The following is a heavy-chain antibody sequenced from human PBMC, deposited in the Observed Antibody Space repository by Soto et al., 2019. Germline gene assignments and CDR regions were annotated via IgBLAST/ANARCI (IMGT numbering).Heavy chain of an antibody. J-gene: IGHJ4*02. CDR1: VYTFTSYA. Sequence: GASVKVSCKASVYTFTSYAMHWVRQAPGQRLEWMGWINAGNGNTKYSQKFQGRVTITRDTSASTAYMELSSLRSEDTAVYYCARYRASAAIDYWGQGTLVTVSA. CDR3: ARYRASAAIDY. D-gene: IGHD2-2*01. CDR2: INAGNGNT. V-gene: IGHV1-3*01.